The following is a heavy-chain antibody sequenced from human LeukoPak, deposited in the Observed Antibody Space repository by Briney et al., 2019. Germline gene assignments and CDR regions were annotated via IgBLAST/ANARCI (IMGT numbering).Heavy chain of an antibody. J-gene: IGHJ4*02. CDR2: ITGSSYI. Sequence: GGSLRLSCAASGFTFSTYSMNWVRQAPGKGLEWVSSITGSSYIYYADSVKGRFTISRDNAKNSLYLQMNSLRAEDTALYYCARAMNYWGQGTLVTVSS. CDR3: ARAMNY. V-gene: IGHV3-21*01. CDR1: GFTFSTYS.